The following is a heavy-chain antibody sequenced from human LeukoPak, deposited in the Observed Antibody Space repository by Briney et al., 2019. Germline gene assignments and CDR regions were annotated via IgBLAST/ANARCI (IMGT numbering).Heavy chain of an antibody. CDR1: GYTFTGSY. CDR3: ARGSYEYPNWFDP. V-gene: IGHV1-2*02. J-gene: IGHJ5*02. D-gene: IGHD3-16*01. CDR2: INPNSGGT. Sequence: EASVKVSCKASGYTFTGSYIHWVRHAPGQGLEWMGWINPNSGGTNYAQKFQGRVTMTRDTSINTVYMELNGLGSDDTAVYYCARGSYEYPNWFDPWGQGTLVIVSS.